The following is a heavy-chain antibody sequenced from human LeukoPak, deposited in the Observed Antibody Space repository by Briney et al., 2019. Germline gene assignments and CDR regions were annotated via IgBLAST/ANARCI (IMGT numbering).Heavy chain of an antibody. D-gene: IGHD2-21*01. V-gene: IGHV4-30-4*08. CDR1: GGSISSGDYY. Sequence: SETLSLTCTVSGGSISSGDYYWSWIRQPPGEGLEWIGYIYYSGSTYYNPSLKSRVTISVDTSKNQFSLKLSSVTAADTAVYYCASSILWPRGAFDIWGQGTMVTVSS. CDR2: IYYSGST. J-gene: IGHJ3*02. CDR3: ASSILWPRGAFDI.